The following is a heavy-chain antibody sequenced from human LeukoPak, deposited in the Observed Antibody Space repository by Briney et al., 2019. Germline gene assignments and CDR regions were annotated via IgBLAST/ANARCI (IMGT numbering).Heavy chain of an antibody. V-gene: IGHV4-59*08. J-gene: IGHJ4*02. CDR3: ARHSPSYYSSGPSGDIY. CDR1: GGSISSYY. CDR2: IYYSGST. D-gene: IGHD3-10*01. Sequence: SETLSLTCTVSGGSISSYYWSWIGQPPGKGLEWIGYIYYSGSTNYNPSLKSRVTISVDTSKNQFSLKLSSVTAADTAVYYCARHSPSYYSSGPSGDIYWGQGTLVTVSS.